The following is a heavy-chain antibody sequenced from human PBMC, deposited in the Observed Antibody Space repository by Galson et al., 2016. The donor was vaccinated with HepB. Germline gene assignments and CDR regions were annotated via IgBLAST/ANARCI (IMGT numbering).Heavy chain of an antibody. CDR3: ARDNWNTWGK. CDR1: GFTLGDYY. Sequence: SLRLSCAVSGFTLGDYYMSWIRQPPGKGLEWVSHISTSGGTVHYAESVKGRFTMSRDNANNSVYLQMNSLKVEDTAIYYCARDNWNTWGKWGQGTLVAVSS. CDR2: ISTSGGTV. V-gene: IGHV3-11*01. J-gene: IGHJ4*02. D-gene: IGHD1-1*01.